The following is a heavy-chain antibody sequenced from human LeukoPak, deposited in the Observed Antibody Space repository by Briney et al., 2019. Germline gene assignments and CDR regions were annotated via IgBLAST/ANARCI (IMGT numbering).Heavy chain of an antibody. CDR3: AKELKPATTLYYYYGMDV. D-gene: IGHD1-26*01. V-gene: IGHV3-30*02. CDR1: GFTFSSYG. CDR2: IRYDGSNK. Sequence: PGGSLRLSCAASGFTFSSYGMHWVRQAPGKGLEWVAFIRYDGSNKYYADSVKGRFTISRDNSKNTLYLQMNSLRAEDTAVYYCAKELKPATTLYYYYGMDVWGQGTTVTVSS. J-gene: IGHJ6*02.